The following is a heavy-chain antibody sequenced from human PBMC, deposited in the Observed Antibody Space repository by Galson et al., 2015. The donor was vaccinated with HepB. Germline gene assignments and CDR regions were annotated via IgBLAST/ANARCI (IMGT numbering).Heavy chain of an antibody. J-gene: IGHJ5*02. V-gene: IGHV5-10-1*01. D-gene: IGHD2-2*01. CDR1: GYSFTSYW. Sequence: QSGAEVTKPGESLRISCKGSGYSFTSYWISWVRQMPGKGLEWMGRIDPSDSYTRYSPSFQGHVTISADKSISTAYLQWSSLKASDTAMYYCARHVVPAAIELDWLDPWGQGTLVTVSS. CDR2: IDPSDSYT. CDR3: ARHVVPAAIELDWLDP.